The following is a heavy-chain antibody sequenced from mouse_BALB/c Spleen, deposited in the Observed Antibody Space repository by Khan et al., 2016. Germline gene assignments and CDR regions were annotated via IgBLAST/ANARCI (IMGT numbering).Heavy chain of an antibody. D-gene: IGHD2-3*01. V-gene: IGHV3-6*02. Sequence: EVQLQESGPGLVKPSQSLSLTCSVTGYSITSGYYWNWIRQFPGNKLEWMGYISYDGSNNYNPSLKNRISITRDTSKNQFFLKLNSLTTEDTATYYCAIYDGYYYFDYWCQGTTLTVSS. CDR3: AIYDGYYYFDY. CDR2: ISYDGSN. J-gene: IGHJ2*01. CDR1: GYSITSGYY.